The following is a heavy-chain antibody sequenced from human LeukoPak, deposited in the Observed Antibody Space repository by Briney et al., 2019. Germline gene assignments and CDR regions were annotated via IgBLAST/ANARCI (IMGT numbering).Heavy chain of an antibody. CDR3: ARGGDYVWGSYRNNWYYFDY. CDR1: GGSISSYY. D-gene: IGHD3-16*02. CDR2: IYYSGST. Sequence: SETLSLTCTVSGGSISSYYWSWIRQPPGKGLEWIGYIYYSGSTNYNPSLKSRVTISVDTSKNQFSLKLRSVTAADAAVYYCARGGDYVWGSYRNNWYYFDYWGQGTLVTVSS. V-gene: IGHV4-59*01. J-gene: IGHJ4*02.